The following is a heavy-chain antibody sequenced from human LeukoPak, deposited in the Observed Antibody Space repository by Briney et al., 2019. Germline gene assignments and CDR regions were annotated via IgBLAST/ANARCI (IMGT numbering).Heavy chain of an antibody. CDR2: ISYDGSNK. Sequence: AVISYDGSNKYYADSVKGRFTISRDNSKNTLYLQMNSLRAEDTAVYYCAKGEGATKSSCSDYWGQGTLVTVSS. J-gene: IGHJ4*02. CDR3: AKGEGATKSSCSDY. V-gene: IGHV3-30*18. D-gene: IGHD1-26*01.